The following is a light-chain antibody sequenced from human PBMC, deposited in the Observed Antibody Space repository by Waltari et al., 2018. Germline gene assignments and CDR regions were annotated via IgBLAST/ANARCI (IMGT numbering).Light chain of an antibody. J-gene: IGKJ4*01. V-gene: IGKV4-1*01. CDR1: QSGLYSSNNKKY. Sequence: DIVMTQSPDSLAVSLGERATINCKSSQSGLYSSNNKKYLAWYQQKPGPPPKLLVYWASTRESGVPDRFSGSGSGTDFTLTISSLQAEDVAVYYCQQYYSTPPTFGGGTKVEIK. CDR2: WAS. CDR3: QQYYSTPPT.